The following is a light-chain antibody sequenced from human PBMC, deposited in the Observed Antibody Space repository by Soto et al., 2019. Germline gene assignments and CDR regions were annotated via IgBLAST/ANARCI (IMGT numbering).Light chain of an antibody. Sequence: DIVVTQSPDSLAVSLGERATINCKSSQSVLYSSNNKNYLAWYKQRPGQPPKLLIYWASTRESGVPDRFSGSGSGTDFTLTITSLQAEDVAVYYCQQYESTPPTFGQGTKLEIK. J-gene: IGKJ2*01. V-gene: IGKV4-1*01. CDR2: WAS. CDR1: QSVLYSSNNKNY. CDR3: QQYESTPPT.